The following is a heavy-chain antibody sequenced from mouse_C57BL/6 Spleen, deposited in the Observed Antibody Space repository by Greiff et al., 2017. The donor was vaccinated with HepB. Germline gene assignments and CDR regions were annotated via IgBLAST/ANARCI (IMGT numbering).Heavy chain of an antibody. J-gene: IGHJ4*01. CDR3: ARVYYYGSSYDAMDY. V-gene: IGHV2-2*01. CDR2: IWSGGST. CDR1: GFSLTSYG. D-gene: IGHD1-1*01. Sequence: VQVVESGPGLVQPSQSLSITCTVSGFSLTSYGVHWVRQSPGKGLEWLGVIWSGGSTDYNAAFISRLSISKDNSKSQVFFKMNSLQADDTAIYYCARVYYYGSSYDAMDYWGQGTSVTVSS.